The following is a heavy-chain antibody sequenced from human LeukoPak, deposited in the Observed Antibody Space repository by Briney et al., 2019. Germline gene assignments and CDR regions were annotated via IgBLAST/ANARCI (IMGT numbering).Heavy chain of an antibody. D-gene: IGHD6-19*01. J-gene: IGHJ4*02. CDR3: ARSHPGTTVDAY. CDR1: GFTFRSYG. V-gene: IGHV3-33*01. CDR2: IWYDGSNK. Sequence: GRSLRLSCAASGFTFRSYGMHWVRQAPGKGLEWVAIIWYDGSNKCYRESVKGRFTVSRDNSKNTLYLQMDSLRAEDTAVYYCARSHPGTTVDAYWGQGTLVTVSS.